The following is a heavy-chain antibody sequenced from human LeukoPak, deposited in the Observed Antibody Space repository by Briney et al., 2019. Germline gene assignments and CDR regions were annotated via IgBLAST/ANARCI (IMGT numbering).Heavy chain of an antibody. CDR2: IIPIFVTA. Sequence: SVKVSRKPSVCTFSSHAIILVRQAPGPPLEWLRVIIPIFVTANYAQKFLRRVTITTDESTSTAYMDLSSLRSEDTAVDYCVRIGRDSWFAPWGQGILVTVSP. CDR1: VCTFSSHA. V-gene: IGHV1-69*05. CDR3: VRIGRDSWFAP. J-gene: IGHJ5*02.